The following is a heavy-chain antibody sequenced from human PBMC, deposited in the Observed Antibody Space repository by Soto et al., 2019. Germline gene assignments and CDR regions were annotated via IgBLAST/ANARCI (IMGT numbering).Heavy chain of an antibody. J-gene: IGHJ5*02. Sequence: PSETLSLTCTVSGGSISSYYWSWIRQPPGKGLEWIGYLYYSGNTNYNPSLKSRVTISLDTSKNHLSLRLSSVTAADTAVYYCAKVRSWGSAWFDPWGQGTLVTVSS. V-gene: IGHV4-59*01. CDR3: AKVRSWGSAWFDP. CDR2: LYYSGNT. D-gene: IGHD3-16*01. CDR1: GGSISSYY.